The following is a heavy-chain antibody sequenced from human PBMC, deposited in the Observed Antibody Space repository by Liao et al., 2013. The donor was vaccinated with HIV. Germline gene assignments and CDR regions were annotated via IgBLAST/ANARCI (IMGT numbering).Heavy chain of an antibody. CDR3: VRDHFDFLSSAYLHDAFEI. V-gene: IGHV4-39*07. J-gene: IGHJ3*02. CDR2: FYPTGTT. Sequence: QLQLQESGPGLVKPSETLALTCAVSGGSISTSGFYWGWVRQSPGRGLEWIATFYPTGTTYYNPSLKSRVTISGDTSTNHFSLKLTSVTAADTAVYYCVRDHFDFLSSAYLHDAFEIWGQGTKVTVS. CDR1: GGSISTSGFY. D-gene: IGHD3-3*01.